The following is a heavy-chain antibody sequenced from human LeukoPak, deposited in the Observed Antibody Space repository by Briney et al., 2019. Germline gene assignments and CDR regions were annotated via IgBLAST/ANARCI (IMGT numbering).Heavy chain of an antibody. V-gene: IGHV1-18*01. D-gene: IGHD5-18*01. CDR1: GYTFTSYG. Sequence: GASVKVSCKSSGYTFTSYGISWVRQAPGQGREWMGWIGAYNGNTNYAQKLQGRVTMTTDTSTSTGYMELRSLRSDDTAVYYCTRSGLSGYSYGPFDYWGQGTLVTVSS. J-gene: IGHJ4*02. CDR3: TRSGLSGYSYGPFDY. CDR2: IGAYNGNT.